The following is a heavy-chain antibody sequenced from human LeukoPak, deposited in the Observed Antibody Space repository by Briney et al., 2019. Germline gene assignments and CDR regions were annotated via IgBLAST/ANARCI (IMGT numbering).Heavy chain of an antibody. D-gene: IGHD3-10*01. CDR3: TRDQITMVRGVIIYYYYMDV. CDR2: IRSKAYGGTT. J-gene: IGHJ6*03. CDR1: GFTFGDYA. V-gene: IGHV3-49*03. Sequence: AGGSLRLSCTASGFTFGDYAMSWLRQAPGQGREGVGFIRSKAYGGTTEYAASVKGRFTISRDDSKSIAYLQMNSLKSEDTAVYYCTRDQITMVRGVIIYYYYMDVWGKGTTVTVSS.